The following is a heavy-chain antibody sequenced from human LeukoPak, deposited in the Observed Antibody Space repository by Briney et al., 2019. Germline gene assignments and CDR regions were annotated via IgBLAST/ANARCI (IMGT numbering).Heavy chain of an antibody. CDR1: GYTFTSYD. J-gene: IGHJ3*02. V-gene: IGHV1-8*01. Sequence: ASVKVSCKASGYTFTSYDINWVRQATGQGLEWMGWMNPNSGNTGYAQKFQGRVTMTRNTSISTAYMELSSLRSEDTAVYYCARGTPHYYDSSGYDAFDIWGQGTMVTVSS. CDR3: ARGTPHYYDSSGYDAFDI. CDR2: MNPNSGNT. D-gene: IGHD3-22*01.